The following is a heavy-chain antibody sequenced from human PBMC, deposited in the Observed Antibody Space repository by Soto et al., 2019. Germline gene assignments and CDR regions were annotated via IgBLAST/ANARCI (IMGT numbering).Heavy chain of an antibody. V-gene: IGHV4-59*08. CDR2: VYYSGTT. CDR1: GGSITTYY. Sequence: SETLSLTCTVSGGSITTYYWSWVRQPPGKGLEWIGYVYYSGTTNYNPSLKSRVTISVDTSKNQFSLKLNSVTAADTAVYYCARVLDCSTTSCYWLDPWGQGTLVTVSS. D-gene: IGHD2-2*01. CDR3: ARVLDCSTTSCYWLDP. J-gene: IGHJ5*02.